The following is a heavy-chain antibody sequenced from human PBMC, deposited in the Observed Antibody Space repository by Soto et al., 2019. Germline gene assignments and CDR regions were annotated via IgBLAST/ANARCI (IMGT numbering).Heavy chain of an antibody. J-gene: IGHJ3*02. D-gene: IGHD2-2*01. Sequence: QVQLQQWGAGLLKPSETLSLTCAVYGGSFRGYYWSWIRQSPGKGLEWIGEINHSGSTNYNPSLGSRLTISVDTSKNQFSLKLSSVTAADTTVYYCARGDCTSTGCSGGGNAFDIWGQGTTVTVSS. CDR1: GGSFRGYY. CDR2: INHSGST. CDR3: ARGDCTSTGCSGGGNAFDI. V-gene: IGHV4-34*01.